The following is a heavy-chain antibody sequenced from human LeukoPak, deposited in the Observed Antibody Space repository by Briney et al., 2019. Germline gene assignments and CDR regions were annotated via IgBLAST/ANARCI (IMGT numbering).Heavy chain of an antibody. CDR1: GFTFSTYN. Sequence: GGSLRLSCAASGFTFSTYNMNWVRQAPGKGLEWVSSITSSSSYIYYADSVKGRFTISRDNAKNSLYLQMNSLRAEDTAVYYCARVRDILTGYYWFDPWGQGTLVTVSS. J-gene: IGHJ5*02. V-gene: IGHV3-21*01. CDR3: ARVRDILTGYYWFDP. D-gene: IGHD3-9*01. CDR2: ITSSSSYI.